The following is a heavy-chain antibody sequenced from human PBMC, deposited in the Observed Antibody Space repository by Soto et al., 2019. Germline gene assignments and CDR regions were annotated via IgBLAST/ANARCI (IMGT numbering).Heavy chain of an antibody. J-gene: IGHJ4*02. CDR2: ISAYNGNT. CDR1: GYTFTSYG. D-gene: IGHD6-19*01. V-gene: IGHV1-18*01. Sequence: GASVKVSCKASGYTFTSYGISWVRQAPGQGLEWMGWISAYNGNTNYAQKLQGRVTMTTDTSTSTAYMELRSLRSDDTAVYYCARVRLLEEGGWYKFDYWGQGTLVTASS. CDR3: ARVRLLEEGGWYKFDY.